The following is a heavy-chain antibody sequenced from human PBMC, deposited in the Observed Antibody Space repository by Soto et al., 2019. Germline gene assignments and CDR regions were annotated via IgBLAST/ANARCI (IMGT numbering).Heavy chain of an antibody. J-gene: IGHJ4*02. Sequence: QVQLVESGGGVVQPGRSLRLSCAASGFTFSSYGMHWVRQAPGKGLEWVAVISYDGSNKYYADSVKGRFTISRDNSKNTLYLQMNSLRTEDTAVYYCAKDWLRVTMIVVVPPDYWGQGTLVTVSS. CDR2: ISYDGSNK. D-gene: IGHD3-22*01. CDR1: GFTFSSYG. CDR3: AKDWLRVTMIVVVPPDY. V-gene: IGHV3-30*18.